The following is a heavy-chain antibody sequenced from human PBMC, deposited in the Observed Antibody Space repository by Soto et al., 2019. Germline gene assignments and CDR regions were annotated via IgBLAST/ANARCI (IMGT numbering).Heavy chain of an antibody. Sequence: EVQLLDSGGGLVQPGGSLRLSCAASGFTLSNYAMTWVRQGPGKGLEWVSGISGSGGRSYYADSVKGRFTISRDNSKSTSYLQMNSLRAEDTAVYYCAKAYFVWSSEQPYYFDYWGQGTLVTVSS. CDR1: GFTLSNYA. V-gene: IGHV3-23*01. CDR3: AKAYFVWSSEQPYYFDY. CDR2: ISGSGGRS. J-gene: IGHJ4*02. D-gene: IGHD3-16*01.